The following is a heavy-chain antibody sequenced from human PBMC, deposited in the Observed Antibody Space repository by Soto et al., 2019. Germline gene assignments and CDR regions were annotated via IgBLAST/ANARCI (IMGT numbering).Heavy chain of an antibody. D-gene: IGHD5-12*01. CDR2: IKQDGSEK. J-gene: IGHJ5*02. Sequence: RWSLRLSCAASVFTFSSYWISWVRQAPGKGLEWVANIKQDGSEKYYVDSVKGRFTISRDNAENSLYLQMNSLRAEGTAVYYCARELGDGYNFWFDPWGQGTLVTVSS. V-gene: IGHV3-7*03. CDR3: ARELGDGYNFWFDP. CDR1: VFTFSSYW.